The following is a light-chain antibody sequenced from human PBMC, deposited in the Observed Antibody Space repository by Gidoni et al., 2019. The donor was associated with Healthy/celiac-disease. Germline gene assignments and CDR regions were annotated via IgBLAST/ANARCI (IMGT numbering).Light chain of an antibody. V-gene: IGKV1-39*01. CDR3: QQSYSTPYS. CDR1: QSISSY. CDR2: AAS. J-gene: IGKJ2*03. Sequence: DIQMTQSPSSLSASVGDRVTITCRASQSISSYLNWYQQKPGKAPKLLIYAASSLQSGVPSRFSGSGSGTDFTLTISSPQPADFATYYCQQSYSTPYSFGQGTKLEIK.